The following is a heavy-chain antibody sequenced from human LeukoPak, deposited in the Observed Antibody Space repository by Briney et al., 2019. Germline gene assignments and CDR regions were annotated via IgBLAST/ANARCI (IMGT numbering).Heavy chain of an antibody. Sequence: PSETLSLTCTVSGASISPYYWSWIRQPPGKGLEWIGYIHYSGITDYNPSLKSRVTILKDTSKNHFSLKLSSATAADTAVYYCARNGDYYEKSGYYHLFDFWGQGTLVTVSS. CDR3: ARNGDYYEKSGYYHLFDF. J-gene: IGHJ4*02. D-gene: IGHD3-22*01. V-gene: IGHV4-59*01. CDR1: GASISPYY. CDR2: IHYSGIT.